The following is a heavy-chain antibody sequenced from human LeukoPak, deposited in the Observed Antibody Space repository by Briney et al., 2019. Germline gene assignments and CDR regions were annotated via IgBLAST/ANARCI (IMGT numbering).Heavy chain of an antibody. CDR3: ARGKSGYGDFDY. J-gene: IGHJ4*02. D-gene: IGHD6-25*01. CDR1: GGSISSYY. Sequence: SETLSLTCTVSGGSISSYYWGWIRQSPGKGLEWIGIIYYSGSTYYNPSLKSRLTISVDSSKNQFSLKLSSVTAADTAVYYCARGKSGYGDFDYWGQGTLVTVSS. CDR2: IYYSGST. V-gene: IGHV4-39*07.